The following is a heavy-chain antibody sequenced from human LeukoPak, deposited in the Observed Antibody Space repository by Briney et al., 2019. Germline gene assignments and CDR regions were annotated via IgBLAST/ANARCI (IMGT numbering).Heavy chain of an antibody. CDR2: ISYDGSNK. J-gene: IGHJ5*02. CDR3: ARDGRVLMVYVGGNWFDP. V-gene: IGHV3-30*19. D-gene: IGHD2-8*01. Sequence: PGGSLRLSCAASGFSFSRYDIHWVRQAPGKGLEWVAVISYDGSNKYYADSVKGRFTISRDNSKNTLYLQMNSLRAEDTAVYYCARDGRVLMVYVGGNWFDPWGQGTLVTVSS. CDR1: GFSFSRYD.